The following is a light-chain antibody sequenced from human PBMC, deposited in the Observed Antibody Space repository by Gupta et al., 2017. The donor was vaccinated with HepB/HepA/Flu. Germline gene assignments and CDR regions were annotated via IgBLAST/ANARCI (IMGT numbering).Light chain of an antibody. CDR1: QSISSY. CDR3: QQSDSTPLT. V-gene: IGKV1-39*01. J-gene: IGKJ4*01. Sequence: DIQMTQSPSSLSASVGDRVTITCRASQSISSYLNWYQQKPGKAPKLLIYAASSLQSGVPSRFSGSGSGTDFTLTISMRQPEDFATYYCQQSDSTPLTFGGGTKVEIK. CDR2: AAS.